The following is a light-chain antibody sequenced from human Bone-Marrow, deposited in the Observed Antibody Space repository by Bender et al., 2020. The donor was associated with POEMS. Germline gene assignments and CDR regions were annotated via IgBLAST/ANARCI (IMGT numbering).Light chain of an antibody. Sequence: QSALTQPRSVSGSPGQSVTISCTGTSSDVGDSKFVSWYQHHPGKAPKLMIYDVTRRPSGVPDRFSGSKSGYTASLTISGLQAEDEADYYCISYTSSGTWVFGGGTKLTVL. CDR1: SSDVGDSKF. CDR2: DVT. CDR3: ISYTSSGTWV. V-gene: IGLV2-11*01. J-gene: IGLJ3*02.